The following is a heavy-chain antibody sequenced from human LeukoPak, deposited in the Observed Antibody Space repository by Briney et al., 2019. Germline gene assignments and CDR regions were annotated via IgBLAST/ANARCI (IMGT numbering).Heavy chain of an antibody. CDR1: GFTFSDSY. Sequence: GGSLRLSCAASGFTFSDSYMSWIRQTPGKGLEWLSYISSSSSDTNYVDSVKGRFTISRDNAKNSLYLQMNSLRAEDTAVYYCARGSRTIELGDDYWGQGTLVTVSS. J-gene: IGHJ4*02. CDR2: ISSSSSDT. D-gene: IGHD5-24*01. V-gene: IGHV3-11*06. CDR3: ARGSRTIELGDDY.